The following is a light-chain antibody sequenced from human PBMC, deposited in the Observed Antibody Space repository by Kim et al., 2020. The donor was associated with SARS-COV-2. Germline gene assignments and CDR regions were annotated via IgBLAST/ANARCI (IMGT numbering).Light chain of an antibody. V-gene: IGLV3-9*01. CDR1: NIGSRN. Sequence: VALGQTATITGGGNNIGSRNVHWYQQKSGQAPVVVIYRDTNRPSGIPERFSGYNSGNMATLTISRAQAGDESDYYCQVWDSSTVVFGGGTQLTVL. CDR2: RDT. CDR3: QVWDSSTVV. J-gene: IGLJ2*01.